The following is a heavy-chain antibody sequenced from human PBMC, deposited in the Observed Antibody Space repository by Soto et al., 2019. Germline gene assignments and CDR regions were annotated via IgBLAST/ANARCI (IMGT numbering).Heavy chain of an antibody. CDR1: GFTFSSYG. CDR3: ARVKPPGSGSYYLTY. D-gene: IGHD3-10*01. Sequence: GGSLRLSCAASGFTFSSYGMHWVRQAPGKGLEWVAVIWYDGSNKYYADSVKGRFTISRDNSKNTLYLQMNSLRAEDTAVYYCARVKPPGSGSYYLTYWGQGTLVTVSS. V-gene: IGHV3-33*01. J-gene: IGHJ4*02. CDR2: IWYDGSNK.